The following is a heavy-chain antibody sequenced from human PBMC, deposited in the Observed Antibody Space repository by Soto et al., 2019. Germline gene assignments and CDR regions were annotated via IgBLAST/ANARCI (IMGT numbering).Heavy chain of an antibody. Sequence: EVQLVQSGAEVKKPGESLKISCKGSGYSFTSYWIGWVRQMPGKGLEWMGIIYPGDSDTRYSPSFQGQVTISADKSISTASLQWSSRKASDTAMYYCARHPREGYGDPPAIVDYWGQGTLVTVSS. D-gene: IGHD4-17*01. V-gene: IGHV5-51*01. CDR1: GYSFTSYW. J-gene: IGHJ4*02. CDR3: ARHPREGYGDPPAIVDY. CDR2: IYPGDSDT.